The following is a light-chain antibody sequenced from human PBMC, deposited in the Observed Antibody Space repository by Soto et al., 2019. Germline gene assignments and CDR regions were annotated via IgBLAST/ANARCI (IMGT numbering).Light chain of an antibody. Sequence: EIVLTQSPGTLSLSPGERATLSCRASQSVSSSYLAWYQQKPGQAPRLLIYGASSRATGIPDRFSGSGSGTDFTLTISRLEPEDFAMYYCQQYSRSPLVTFGQGTRLEIK. V-gene: IGKV3-20*01. CDR2: GAS. J-gene: IGKJ5*01. CDR3: QQYSRSPLVT. CDR1: QSVSSSY.